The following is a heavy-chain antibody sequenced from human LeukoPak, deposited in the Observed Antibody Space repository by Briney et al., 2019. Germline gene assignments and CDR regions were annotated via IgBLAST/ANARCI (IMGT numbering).Heavy chain of an antibody. D-gene: IGHD6-13*01. J-gene: IGHJ4*02. CDR3: ARVRGQQPPTTFSHFDY. CDR1: GGSISSGSYY. Sequence: PTQTLSLTCTVSGGSISSGSYYWSWIRQPPGKGLEWIGYIYHSGSTYYNPSLKSRVTISVDRSKNQFSLKLSSVTAADTAVYYCARVRGQQPPTTFSHFDYWGQGTLVTVSS. CDR2: IYHSGST. V-gene: IGHV4-30-2*01.